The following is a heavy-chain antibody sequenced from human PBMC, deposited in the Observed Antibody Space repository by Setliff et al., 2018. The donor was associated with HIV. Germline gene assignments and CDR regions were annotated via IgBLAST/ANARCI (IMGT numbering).Heavy chain of an antibody. CDR2: IYYSGST. CDR3: ARRGHRSIYDPYQYNYFDP. D-gene: IGHD5-18*01. CDR1: GGSISSGGYY. V-gene: IGHV4-31*03. Sequence: SETLSLTCTVSGGSISSGGYYWSWIRQHPGKGLEWIGYIYYSGSTYYNPSLKSRVIISVDTSKNQFSLKLSSVTAADTAVYYCARRGHRSIYDPYQYNYFDPWGQGTLVTVSS. J-gene: IGHJ5*02.